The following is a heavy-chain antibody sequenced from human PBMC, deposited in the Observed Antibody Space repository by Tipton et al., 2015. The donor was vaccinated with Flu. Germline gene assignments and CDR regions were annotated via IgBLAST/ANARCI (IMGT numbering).Heavy chain of an antibody. V-gene: IGHV5-51*01. Sequence: QLVQSGAEVKKPGESLKISCKGSGSSFSTYWIAWVRQMPGKGLEWMGIIYPDDSDTRYSPSFQGQVTFSADKSVSTAYLQWSSLKASDTAIYFCVRQNCGGDCYPDYWGQGTLVTVSP. CDR2: IYPDDSDT. CDR3: VRQNCGGDCYPDY. CDR1: GSSFSTYW. J-gene: IGHJ4*02. D-gene: IGHD2-21*02.